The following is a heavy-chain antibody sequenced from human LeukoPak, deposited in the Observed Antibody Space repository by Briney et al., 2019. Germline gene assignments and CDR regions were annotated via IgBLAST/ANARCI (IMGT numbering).Heavy chain of an antibody. V-gene: IGHV1-3*01. CDR3: TRGNGYQLIWW. CDR2: INCGNGRT. J-gene: IGHJ4*02. CDR1: GYTFTTYA. Sequence: RASVKVSCKTSGYTFTTYAIHWVRQALGQGLEWMGWINCGNGRTKYSQKLHDRVTITRDTSASTAYMELSSLRSEDTAVYYCTRGNGYQLIWWWGQGTLVTVSS. D-gene: IGHD2-2*01.